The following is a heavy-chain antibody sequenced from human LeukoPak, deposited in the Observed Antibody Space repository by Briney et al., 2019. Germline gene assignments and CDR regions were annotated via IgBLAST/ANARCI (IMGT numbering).Heavy chain of an antibody. CDR1: GGSFSGYY. Sequence: ASETLSLTCAVYGGSFSGYYWSWIRQPLGKGLEWIGEINHSGSTNYNPSLKSRVTISVDTSKNQFSLKPSSVTAADTAVYYCARGSRWLRLHYWGQGTLVTVSS. CDR2: INHSGST. V-gene: IGHV4-34*01. J-gene: IGHJ4*02. CDR3: ARGSRWLRLHY. D-gene: IGHD5-12*01.